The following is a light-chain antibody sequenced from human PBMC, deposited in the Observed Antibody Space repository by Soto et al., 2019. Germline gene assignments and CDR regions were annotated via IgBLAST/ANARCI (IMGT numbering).Light chain of an antibody. CDR1: QSVSSNQ. CDR2: DAS. CDR3: QQYGNSQGS. Sequence: EIVLTQSPGTLSLSPGERATLSCRASQSVSSNQLAWYQQKPGQAPRLLIYDASRRATGIPDRFSGSGSETDFTLTISRLGPEDFAVYYCQQYGNSQGSFGPGTKVDIK. J-gene: IGKJ3*01. V-gene: IGKV3-20*01.